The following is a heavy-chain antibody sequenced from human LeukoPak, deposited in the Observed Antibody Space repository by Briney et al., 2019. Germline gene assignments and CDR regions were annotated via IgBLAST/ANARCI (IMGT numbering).Heavy chain of an antibody. CDR3: ARGNYVHNDAFDI. V-gene: IGHV4-61*01. Sequence: SETLSLTCTVSGGSISSSSYYWSWIRQPPGKGLEWIGYIYYSGSTNYNPSLKSRVTISVDTSKNQFSLKLSSVTAADTAVYYCARGNYVHNDAFDIWGQGTMVTVSS. J-gene: IGHJ3*02. D-gene: IGHD4-11*01. CDR2: IYYSGST. CDR1: GGSISSSSYY.